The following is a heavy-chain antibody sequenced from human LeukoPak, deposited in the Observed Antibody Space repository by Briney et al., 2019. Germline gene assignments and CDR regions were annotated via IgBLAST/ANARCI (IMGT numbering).Heavy chain of an antibody. V-gene: IGHV4-38-2*02. CDR3: ARVYIYGRSYFDY. CDR1: GYSISSGYY. CDR2: IYHSGST. J-gene: IGHJ4*02. D-gene: IGHD5-18*01. Sequence: SETLSLTCTVSGYSISSGYYWGWIRQPPGKGLEWIGSIYHSGSTYYNPSLKSRLTVSVDTSKNQFSLHLSSVTVADTAIYYCARVYIYGRSYFDYWGQGTLVTVSS.